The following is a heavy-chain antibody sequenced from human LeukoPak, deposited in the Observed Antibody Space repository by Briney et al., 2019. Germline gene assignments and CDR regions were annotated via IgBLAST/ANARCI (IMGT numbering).Heavy chain of an antibody. CDR2: IYYSGST. Sequence: PSETLSLTCTVSGGSSSYYWSWIRQPPGKGLEWIGYIYYSGSTNYNPSLKSRVTISGDTSKTQFSLKLNSVTAADTAVYYCARGDDHDYGDLFFDYWGQGMLVTVSS. J-gene: IGHJ4*02. D-gene: IGHD4-17*01. CDR1: GGSSSYY. CDR3: ARGDDHDYGDLFFDY. V-gene: IGHV4-59*01.